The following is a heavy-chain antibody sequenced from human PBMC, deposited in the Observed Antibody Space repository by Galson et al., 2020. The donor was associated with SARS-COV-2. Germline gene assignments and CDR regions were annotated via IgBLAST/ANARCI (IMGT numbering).Heavy chain of an antibody. J-gene: IGHJ4*02. V-gene: IGHV3-15*01. CDR1: GFTFSNAW. CDR3: TTDNYYDSSGPFDY. CDR2: IKSKTDGGTT. Sequence: GESLKISCAASGFTFSNAWMSWVRQAPGKGLEWVGRIKSKTDGGTTDYAAPVKGRFTISRDDSKNTLYLQMNSLKTEDTAVYYCTTDNYYDSSGPFDYWGQGTLVTVSS. D-gene: IGHD3-22*01.